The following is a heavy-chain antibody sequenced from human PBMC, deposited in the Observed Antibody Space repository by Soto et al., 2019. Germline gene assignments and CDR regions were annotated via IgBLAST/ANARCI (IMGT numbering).Heavy chain of an antibody. V-gene: IGHV5-10-1*01. D-gene: IGHD4-17*01. CDR3: AKDYGGYGENYYGMDV. CDR2: IAPSDSYT. J-gene: IGHJ6*02. Sequence: GESLKISCKGSGDSFTSYWINWVRQMPGKGLEWMGRIAPSDSYTNDSPSFQGHVTISVDKSLSTVYLQWSSLKASDTGIYYCAKDYGGYGENYYGMDVWGQGTTVTVSS. CDR1: GDSFTSYW.